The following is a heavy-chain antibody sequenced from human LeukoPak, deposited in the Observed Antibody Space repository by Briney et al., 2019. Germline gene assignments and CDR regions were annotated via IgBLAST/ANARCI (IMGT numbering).Heavy chain of an antibody. CDR2: IGTAGDT. CDR1: GFTFSGYD. D-gene: IGHD1-1*01. CDR3: ARVAKERVGGVYYFDY. J-gene: IGHJ4*02. Sequence: PGGSLRLSCAASGFTFSGYDMHWVRQATGKGLEWVSAIGTAGDTYYTGSVKGRFTISRENAKSSLYLQMNSLRAGDTAVYYCARVAKERVGGVYYFDYWGQGTLVTVSS. V-gene: IGHV3-13*01.